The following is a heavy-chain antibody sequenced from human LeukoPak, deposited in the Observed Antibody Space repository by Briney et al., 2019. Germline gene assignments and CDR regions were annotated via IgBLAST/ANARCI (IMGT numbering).Heavy chain of an antibody. CDR1: GFTFSSYG. Sequence: SGGSLRLSCAASGFTFSSYGMPWVRQAPGKGLEWVAVIWYDGSNKYYADSVKGRFTISRDNSKNTLYLQMNSLRAEDTAVYYCASSLLTGSPYYYYGMDVWGQGTTVTVSS. J-gene: IGHJ6*02. CDR2: IWYDGSNK. D-gene: IGHD3-9*01. V-gene: IGHV3-33*01. CDR3: ASSLLTGSPYYYYGMDV.